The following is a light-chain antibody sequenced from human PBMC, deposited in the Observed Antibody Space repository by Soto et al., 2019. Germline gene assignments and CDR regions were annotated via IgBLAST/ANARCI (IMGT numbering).Light chain of an antibody. J-gene: IGKJ1*01. Sequence: EIVMTQSPATLSVSPGERATLSCRASQSVRSNLAWYQQKPGQGPRLLIYGASTRASGIPARFSGRGFGTDFSLTIISLQSEVFAFYYCPQYNDWPRAFGQGTNVEI. CDR2: GAS. CDR1: QSVRSN. V-gene: IGKV3-15*01. CDR3: PQYNDWPRA.